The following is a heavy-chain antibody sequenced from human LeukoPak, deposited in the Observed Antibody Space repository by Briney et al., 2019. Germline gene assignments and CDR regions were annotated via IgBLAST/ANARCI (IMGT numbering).Heavy chain of an antibody. D-gene: IGHD6-13*01. CDR3: ARLGSGSCPDCNY. CDR1: GGSISSYY. CDR2: IYTGGST. V-gene: IGHV4-4*07. J-gene: IGHJ4*02. Sequence: PSETLSLTGTVSGGSISSYYWSWIRQPAGKGLEWIGRIYTGGSTNYNPSLKSRVTMSVDTSKSQFSLRLSSVTAADTAVYYCARLGSGSCPDCNYWGQGTLVTVSS.